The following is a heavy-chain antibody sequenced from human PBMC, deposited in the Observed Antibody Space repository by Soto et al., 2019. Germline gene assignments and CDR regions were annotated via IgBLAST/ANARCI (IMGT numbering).Heavy chain of an antibody. D-gene: IGHD2-2*01. V-gene: IGHV1-69*01. CDR1: GGTLSTYG. CDR2: ITPMFGTT. CDR3: AREADRLCLQLFDY. J-gene: IGHJ4*02. Sequence: VQLVQSGAEVKKPGSSVKVSCKASGGTLSTYGVSWVRQAPGQGLEWMGGITPMFGTTKYAHKFQARVPITADESMTTADTEMRGLKSEDTAVYVWAREADRLCLQLFDYWGQGTLVTVSS.